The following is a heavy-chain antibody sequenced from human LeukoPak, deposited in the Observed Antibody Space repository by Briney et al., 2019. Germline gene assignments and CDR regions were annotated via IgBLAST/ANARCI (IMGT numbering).Heavy chain of an antibody. J-gene: IGHJ4*02. Sequence: SETLSLTCTVSGGSISSSSYYWGWIRQPPGKGLEWIGSIYYSGSTYYNPSLKSRVTISVDTSKNQFSLKLSSVTAADTAVYYCAIYRSGWYKFDYWGQGTLVTVSP. D-gene: IGHD6-19*01. V-gene: IGHV4-39*01. CDR2: IYYSGST. CDR1: GGSISSSSYY. CDR3: AIYRSGWYKFDY.